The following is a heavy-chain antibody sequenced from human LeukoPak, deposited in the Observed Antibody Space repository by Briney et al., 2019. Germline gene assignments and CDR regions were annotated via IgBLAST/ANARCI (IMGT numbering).Heavy chain of an antibody. V-gene: IGHV4-30-2*03. D-gene: IGHD3-10*01. CDR2: IYYSGST. J-gene: IGHJ4*02. Sequence: SETLSLTCAVSGGSISSGGYSWSWIRRPPGKGLEWIGYIYYSGSTYYNPSLKSRVTVSVDTSKNQFSLKLSSVTAADTALYYCAKHYMGSSYNHGLDCWGQGTLVTVSS. CDR3: AKHYMGSSYNHGLDC. CDR1: GGSISSGGYS.